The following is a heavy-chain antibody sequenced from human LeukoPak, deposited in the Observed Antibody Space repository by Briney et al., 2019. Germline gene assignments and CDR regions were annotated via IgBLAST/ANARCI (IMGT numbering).Heavy chain of an antibody. Sequence: SETLSLTCTVSGGSISSYYWSWIRQPPGKGLEWIGYIYYSGSTNYNPSLKSRVTISVDTSKNQFSLKLSSVTAADTAVYYCARDDYGDYGGGRYYYMDVWGKGTTVTVSS. CDR3: ARDDYGDYGGGRYYYMDV. J-gene: IGHJ6*03. CDR1: GGSISSYY. V-gene: IGHV4-59*01. CDR2: IYYSGST. D-gene: IGHD4-17*01.